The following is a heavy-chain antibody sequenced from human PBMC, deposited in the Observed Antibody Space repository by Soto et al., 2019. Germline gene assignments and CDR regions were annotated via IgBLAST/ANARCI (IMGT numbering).Heavy chain of an antibody. CDR3: ARRPHCSGGICYYGLDN. CDR1: GYTFTNSD. V-gene: IGHV1-8*01. Sequence: ASVKVSCKASGYTFTNSDINWVRQAPGQGLEWMGWMNPDSGHAAYAQKFQGRVTLTTSTSTSTVYMEMRSLGSEDTAVYYCARRPHCSGGICYYGLDNWGQGTLVTVS. J-gene: IGHJ4*02. CDR2: MNPDSGHA. D-gene: IGHD2-15*01.